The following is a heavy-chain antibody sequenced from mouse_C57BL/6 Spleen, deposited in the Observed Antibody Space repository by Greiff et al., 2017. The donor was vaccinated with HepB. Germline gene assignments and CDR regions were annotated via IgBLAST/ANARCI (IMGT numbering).Heavy chain of an antibody. CDR2: IDPEDGDT. V-gene: IGHV14-2*01. Sequence: VQLQQSGAELVKPGASVKLSCTASGFNIKDYYMHWVKQRTEQGLEWIGRIDPEDGDTKYAPKFQGKATINADTSSNTAYLQPSSLTSEDTAVYYCAREGTAQATPRLDYWGQGTTLTVSS. CDR1: GFNIKDYY. D-gene: IGHD3-2*02. CDR3: AREGTAQATPRLDY. J-gene: IGHJ2*01.